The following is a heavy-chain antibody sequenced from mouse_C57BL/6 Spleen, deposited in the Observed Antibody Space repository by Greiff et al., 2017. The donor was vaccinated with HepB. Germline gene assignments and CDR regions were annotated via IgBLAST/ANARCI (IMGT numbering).Heavy chain of an antibody. V-gene: IGHV7-3*01. Sequence: EVKLVESGGGLVQPGGSLSLSCAASGFTFTDYYMSWVRQPPGKALEWLGFIRNKANGYTTEYSASVKGRFTLSRDNSHSILYLQMNALRAEDSATYDGARYKHGRSYWYFDVWGTGTTVTVSS. CDR2: IRNKANGYTT. CDR1: GFTFTDYY. J-gene: IGHJ1*03. D-gene: IGHD1-1*01. CDR3: ARYKHGRSYWYFDV.